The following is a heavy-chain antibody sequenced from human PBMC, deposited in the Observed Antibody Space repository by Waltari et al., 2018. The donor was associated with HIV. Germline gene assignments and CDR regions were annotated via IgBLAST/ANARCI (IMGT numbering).Heavy chain of an antibody. Sequence: LESGGDFVQPGGRLRLSCVGSGFPFGDYAMSWFRQSPGMGQQGISDRSGGGTNRSYADSRKGRFTIFREKSRNTLYRQLNDLRTEDTAVYFCIKEASLMVRAPEKSPVWGRGTTVTVSP. V-gene: IGHV3-23*01. CDR2: RSGGGTNR. CDR1: GFPFGDYA. D-gene: IGHD3-10*01. CDR3: IKEASLMVRAPEKSPV. J-gene: IGHJ3*01.